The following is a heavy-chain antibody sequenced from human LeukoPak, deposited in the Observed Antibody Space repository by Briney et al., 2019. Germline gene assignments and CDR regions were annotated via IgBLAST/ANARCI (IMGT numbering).Heavy chain of an antibody. V-gene: IGHV3-7*01. CDR3: ARDRVEIVPAVIDF. CDR2: LKQDGSEK. D-gene: IGHD2-2*01. Sequence: QPGGSLRLSCAASGFTFSSYWMSWVRQAPGKGLEGVANLKQDGSEKYYVDSAKGRFTISRDNAKNSLYLHMNSLRAEDTAVYYCARDRVEIVPAVIDFWGQGTLVTVSS. J-gene: IGHJ4*02. CDR1: GFTFSSYW.